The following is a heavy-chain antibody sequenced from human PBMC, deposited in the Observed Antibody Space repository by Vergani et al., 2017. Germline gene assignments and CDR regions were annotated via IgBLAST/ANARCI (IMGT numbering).Heavy chain of an antibody. V-gene: IGHV3-33*01. CDR3: ARENNWNDGQLYYYYMDV. J-gene: IGHJ6*03. Sequence: QVQLVESGGGVVQPGRSLRLSCAASGFTFSSYGMHWVRQAPGKGLEWVAVIWYDGSNKYYADSVKGRFTISRDNSKNTLYLQMNSLRAEDTAVYYCARENNWNDGQLYYYYMDVWGKGTTVTVSS. CDR1: GFTFSSYG. D-gene: IGHD1-1*01. CDR2: IWYDGSNK.